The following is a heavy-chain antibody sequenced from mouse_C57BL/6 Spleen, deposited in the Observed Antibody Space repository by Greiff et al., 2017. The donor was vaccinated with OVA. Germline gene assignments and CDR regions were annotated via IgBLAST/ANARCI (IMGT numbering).Heavy chain of an antibody. Sequence: QVQLQQSGAELVKPGASVKLSCKASGYTFTEYTIHWVKQRSGQGLEWIGWFYPGSGSIKYNEKFKDKATLTADTSSSTVYMELSSLTSADSAVYFGARLGSCGSGPAWFAYWGQGTLVTVSA. CDR1: GYTFTEYT. D-gene: IGHD1-1*01. V-gene: IGHV1-62-2*01. J-gene: IGHJ3*01. CDR2: FYPGSGSI. CDR3: ARLGSCGSGPAWFAY.